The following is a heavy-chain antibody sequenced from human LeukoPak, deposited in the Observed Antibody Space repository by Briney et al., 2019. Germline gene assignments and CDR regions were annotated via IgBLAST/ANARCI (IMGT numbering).Heavy chain of an antibody. D-gene: IGHD2-2*01. Sequence: ASVKVSCKASGGTFSSYAISWVRQAPGQGLEWMGGIIPIFGTANYAQKFQGRVTITADESTSTAYMELSSLRSGDTAVYYCARAIRYCSSTSCTGGWFDPWGQGTLVTVSS. CDR3: ARAIRYCSSTSCTGGWFDP. CDR2: IIPIFGTA. V-gene: IGHV1-69*13. CDR1: GGTFSSYA. J-gene: IGHJ5*02.